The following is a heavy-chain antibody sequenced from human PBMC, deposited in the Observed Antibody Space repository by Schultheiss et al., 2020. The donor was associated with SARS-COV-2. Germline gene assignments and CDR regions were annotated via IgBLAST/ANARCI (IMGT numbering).Heavy chain of an antibody. D-gene: IGHD3-3*01. Sequence: GGSLRLSCAASGFTFSSYSMNWVRQAPGKGLEWVSYISSSSSTIYYADSVKGRFTISRDNAKNSLYPQMNSLRAEDTAVYYCAREKSGTYYDFWSGLSLFDYWGQGTLVTVSS. J-gene: IGHJ4*02. V-gene: IGHV3-48*04. CDR2: ISSSSSTI. CDR1: GFTFSSYS. CDR3: AREKSGTYYDFWSGLSLFDY.